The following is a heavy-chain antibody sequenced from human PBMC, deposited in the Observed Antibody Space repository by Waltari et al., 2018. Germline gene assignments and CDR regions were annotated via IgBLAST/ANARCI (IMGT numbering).Heavy chain of an antibody. V-gene: IGHV3-53*01. D-gene: IGHD3-22*01. CDR1: GFTVSSNY. CDR3: ARDGNYYDSSGYYSGVDY. CDR2: IYSGGST. Sequence: EVQLVESGGGLIQPGGSLRLSCAASGFTVSSNYMSWVRQAPGKGLEWVSVIYSGGSTYYADSVKGRFTISRDNSKNTLYLQMNSLRAEDTAVYYCARDGNYYDSSGYYSGVDYWGQGTLVTVSS. J-gene: IGHJ4*02.